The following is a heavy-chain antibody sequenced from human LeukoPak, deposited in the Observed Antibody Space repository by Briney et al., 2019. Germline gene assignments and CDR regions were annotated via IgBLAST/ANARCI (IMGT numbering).Heavy chain of an antibody. V-gene: IGHV3-48*01. J-gene: IGHJ4*02. Sequence: GGSLRLSCAASGFSSTAYSMNWVRQAPGRGLEWISYIGPGGDIYYADSVTGRFTVSRDTAKNSLYLQMNGLRVEDTAVYYCARRFDSWGQGTLVTVSS. CDR3: ARRFDS. CDR2: IGPGGDI. CDR1: GFSSTAYS.